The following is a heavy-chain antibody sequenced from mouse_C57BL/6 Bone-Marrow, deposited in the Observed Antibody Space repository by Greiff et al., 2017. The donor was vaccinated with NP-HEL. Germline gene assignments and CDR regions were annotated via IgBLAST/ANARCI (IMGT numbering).Heavy chain of an antibody. CDR2: ISSGSSTI. V-gene: IGHV5-17*01. J-gene: IGHJ4*01. CDR3: ARLVGYYYGSSYDYAMDY. D-gene: IGHD1-1*01. Sequence: EVNLVESGGGLVKPGGSLKLSCAASGFTFSDYGMHWVRQAPEKGLEWVAYISSGSSTIYYADTVKGRFTISRDNAKNTLFLQMTSLRSEDTAMYYCARLVGYYYGSSYDYAMDYWGQGTSVTVSS. CDR1: GFTFSDYG.